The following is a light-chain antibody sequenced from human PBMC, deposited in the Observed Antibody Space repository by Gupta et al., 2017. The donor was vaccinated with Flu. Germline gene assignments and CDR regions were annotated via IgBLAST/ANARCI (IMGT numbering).Light chain of an antibody. CDR2: GAS. Sequence: LQMTQSPDSLSASVGDRVTITCRASQSINTYLNGYQQKPGKAPKVLIYGASSLHSGVPSRCSGGGSGTDFTLTITSLRPEDFATYFCQQSYTLPQTFGQGTKVEIK. V-gene: IGKV1-39*01. CDR3: QQSYTLPQT. J-gene: IGKJ1*01. CDR1: QSINTY.